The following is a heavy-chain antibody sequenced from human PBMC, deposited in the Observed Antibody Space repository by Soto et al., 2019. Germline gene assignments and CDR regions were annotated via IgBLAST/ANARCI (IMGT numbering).Heavy chain of an antibody. D-gene: IGHD3-9*01. V-gene: IGHV5-51*01. CDR3: ARPAQITIFSGGALDAFHI. CDR2: IYPGDSDT. CDR1: GYSFRSYW. Sequence: GESLKISCKGSGYSFRSYWIAWVRQMPGKGLEWMGIIYPGDSDTRYSPSFQGQVTISADKSITTAYVQWSSLKASDTALYYCARPAQITIFSGGALDAFHIWGQGTMVTVS. J-gene: IGHJ3*02.